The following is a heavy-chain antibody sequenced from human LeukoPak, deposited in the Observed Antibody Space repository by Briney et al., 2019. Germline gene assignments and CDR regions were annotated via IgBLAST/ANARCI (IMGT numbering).Heavy chain of an antibody. J-gene: IGHJ4*02. Sequence: GGSLTLSCAASGFIFNHHAMHWVRQAPGKGLEWVTDIWSDKSNRFYGDSVRGRFTISRDDCRKTVYLQMERMAAEDTAIYYCAKDAQRGFDYSNSLEYWGQGALVTVAS. V-gene: IGHV3-33*06. D-gene: IGHD4-11*01. CDR2: IWSDKSNR. CDR1: GFIFNHHA. CDR3: AKDAQRGFDYSNSLEY.